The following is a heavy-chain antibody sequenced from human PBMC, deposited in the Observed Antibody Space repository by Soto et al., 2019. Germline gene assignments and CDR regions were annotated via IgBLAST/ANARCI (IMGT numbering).Heavy chain of an antibody. Sequence: SETLPLTCTVSGGSISSGGYYWSWIRQHPGKGLEWIGYIYYSGSTYYNPSLKSRVTISVDTSKNQFSLKLSSVTAADTAVYYCARDRSSAVAGLFDYWGQGTLVTVSS. CDR3: ARDRSSAVAGLFDY. CDR1: GGSISSGGYY. J-gene: IGHJ4*02. V-gene: IGHV4-31*03. D-gene: IGHD6-19*01. CDR2: IYYSGST.